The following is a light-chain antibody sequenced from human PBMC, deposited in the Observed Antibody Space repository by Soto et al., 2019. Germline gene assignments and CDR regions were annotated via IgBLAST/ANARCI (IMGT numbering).Light chain of an antibody. V-gene: IGKV1-5*03. J-gene: IGKJ1*01. CDR3: QQYTRYWT. Sequence: DIQMTQSPSTLSASVGDRVTITCRASQSISSWLAWYQHQTGKAPKLLIYKASNLESGVPSRFSGSGSGIAFTLTISRLEPYDFATYYCQQYTRYWTFGQGTKVEMK. CDR2: KAS. CDR1: QSISSW.